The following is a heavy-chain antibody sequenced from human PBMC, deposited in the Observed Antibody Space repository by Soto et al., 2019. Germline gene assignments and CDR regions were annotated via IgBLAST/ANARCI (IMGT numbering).Heavy chain of an antibody. CDR2: IKAKTDGGTT. V-gene: IGHV3-15*07. D-gene: IGHD3-9*01. CDR1: GFTFTNAW. Sequence: EVQLVESGGGLVKPGGSLRLSCAASGFTFTNAWMNWVRQAPGKGLEWVGRIKAKTDGGTTHYAAHVKGRVTISRDDGKNTGFLEMDSLDTEEPAVYYCTTDGMPRYFAGSKSRYCYFELWGRGTLVTVSS. J-gene: IGHJ2*01. CDR3: TTDGMPRYFAGSKSRYCYFEL.